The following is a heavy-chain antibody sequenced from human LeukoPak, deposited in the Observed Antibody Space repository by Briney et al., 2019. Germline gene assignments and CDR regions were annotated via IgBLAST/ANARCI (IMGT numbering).Heavy chain of an antibody. V-gene: IGHV4-39*01. CDR3: YDQGGDY. CDR2: IYYSGST. CDR1: GGSISSSSYY. D-gene: IGHD3-3*01. Sequence: SETLSLTCTVSGGSISSSSYYWGWIRQPPGKGLEWIGGIYYSGSTYYNPSLKSRVTISVDTSKNQFSLKLSSVTAADTAVYYCYDQGGDYWGQGTLVTVSS. J-gene: IGHJ4*02.